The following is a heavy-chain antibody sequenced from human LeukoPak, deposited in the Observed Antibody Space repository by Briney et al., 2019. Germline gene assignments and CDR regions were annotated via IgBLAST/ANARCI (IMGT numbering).Heavy chain of an antibody. CDR3: AKGGAVTGTMYFQY. CDR2: IRSSGDST. CDR1: GFTFATYT. J-gene: IGHJ1*01. Sequence: GGSLRLSCAASGFTFATYTMSWVRQAPGKGLEWVSAIRSSGDSTYYADSAKGRFTISRDNSRNTLYLQMNSLRAEDTAIYYCAKGGAVTGTMYFQYWGQGTLVTVSP. D-gene: IGHD6-19*01. V-gene: IGHV3-23*01.